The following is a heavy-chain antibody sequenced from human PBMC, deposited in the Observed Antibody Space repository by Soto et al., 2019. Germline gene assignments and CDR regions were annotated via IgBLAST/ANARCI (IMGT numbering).Heavy chain of an antibody. V-gene: IGHV4-39*07. CDR3: ASTSCYARVCAFDI. CDR2: IYHSGST. D-gene: IGHD2-2*01. CDR1: GGSISSSSFH. J-gene: IGHJ3*02. Sequence: PSETLSLTCTVSGGSISSSSFHWGWIRQPPGKGLEWIGEIYHSGSTNYNPSLKSRVTISVDKSKNQFSLKLSSVTAADTAVYYCASTSCYARVCAFDIWGQGTMVTVSS.